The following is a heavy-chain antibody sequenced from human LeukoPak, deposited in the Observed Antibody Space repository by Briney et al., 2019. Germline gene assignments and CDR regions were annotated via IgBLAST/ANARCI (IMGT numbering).Heavy chain of an antibody. V-gene: IGHV3-53*01. CDR1: GFTVSSNY. D-gene: IGHD6-6*01. Sequence: GGSLRPSCAASGFTVSSNYMGWVRQAPGKGLEWVSVIYSGGSTYYADSVKGRFTISRDNSKNTLYLQMNSLRAEDTAVYYCALVEGHSSSLTEYWGQGTLVTVSS. CDR3: ALVEGHSSSLTEY. CDR2: IYSGGST. J-gene: IGHJ4*02.